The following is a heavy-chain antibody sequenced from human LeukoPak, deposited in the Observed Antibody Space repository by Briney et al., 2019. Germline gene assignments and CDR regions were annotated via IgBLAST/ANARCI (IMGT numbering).Heavy chain of an antibody. J-gene: IGHJ6*03. CDR1: GFTFSSYA. Sequence: PGGSLRLSCAASGFTFSSYAMSWVRQAPGKGLEWVSAISGSGGGTYYADSVKGRFTMSRDNSKNTLYLQMNGLRAEDTAVYYCAKDYGEYYGDNSSYYYYMDVWGKGTTVTVSS. CDR3: AKDYGEYYGDNSSYYYYMDV. D-gene: IGHD4-23*01. V-gene: IGHV3-23*01. CDR2: ISGSGGGT.